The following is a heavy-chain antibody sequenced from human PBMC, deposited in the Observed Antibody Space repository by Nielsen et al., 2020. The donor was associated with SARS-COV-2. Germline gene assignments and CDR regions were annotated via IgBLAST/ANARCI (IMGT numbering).Heavy chain of an antibody. J-gene: IGHJ3*02. Sequence: SETLSLTCTVSGGSISSSSYYWGWIRQPPGKGLEWIGSIYYSGSTYYNPSLKSRVTISVDTSKNQFSLKLSSVTAADTAVYYCARGGLRSGFRAFDIWGQGTMVTVSS. D-gene: IGHD3-3*01. CDR1: GGSISSSSYY. CDR3: ARGGLRSGFRAFDI. V-gene: IGHV4-39*07. CDR2: IYYSGST.